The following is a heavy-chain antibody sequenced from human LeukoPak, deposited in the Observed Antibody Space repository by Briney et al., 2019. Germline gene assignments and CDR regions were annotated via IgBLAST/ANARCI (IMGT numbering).Heavy chain of an antibody. CDR2: INPNSGGT. D-gene: IGHD6-19*01. Sequence: GASVKVSCKASGYTFTGYYMHWVRQAPGQGLEWMGWINPNSGGTNYAQKFQGRVTMTRDTPISTAYMELSRLRSDDTAVYYCARDKSGWYERWFDPWGQGTLVTVSS. CDR3: ARDKSGWYERWFDP. V-gene: IGHV1-2*02. J-gene: IGHJ5*02. CDR1: GYTFTGYY.